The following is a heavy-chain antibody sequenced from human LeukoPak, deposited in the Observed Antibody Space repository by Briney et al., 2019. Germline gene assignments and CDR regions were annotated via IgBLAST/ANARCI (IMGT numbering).Heavy chain of an antibody. CDR1: GGSFSGYY. D-gene: IGHD3-16*01. CDR2: INHSGSI. J-gene: IGHJ4*02. Sequence: SETLSLTCAVYGGSFSGYYWSWIRQPPGKGLEWIGEINHSGSINYNPSLKSRVTISVDTSKNQFSLKLSSVTAAGTAVYYCARGRVWGSYLLGYWGQGTLVTVSS. CDR3: ARGRVWGSYLLGY. V-gene: IGHV4-34*01.